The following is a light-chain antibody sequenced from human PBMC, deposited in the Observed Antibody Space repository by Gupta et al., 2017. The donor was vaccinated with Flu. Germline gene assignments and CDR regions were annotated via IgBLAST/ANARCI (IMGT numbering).Light chain of an antibody. V-gene: IGLV1-51*02. CDR2: ENN. J-gene: IGLJ2*01. CDR3: GTWDGSLSAVV. CDR1: SSNIGNNY. Sequence: QSVLTQPPSVSAAPGQKFTISCSGSSSNIGNNYVSWYQQLPGTAPNLLIHENNKRPSGIPSRFSGARSGTSATLVITRLQTGGEADYYCGTWDGSLSAVVFGGGTKLTVL.